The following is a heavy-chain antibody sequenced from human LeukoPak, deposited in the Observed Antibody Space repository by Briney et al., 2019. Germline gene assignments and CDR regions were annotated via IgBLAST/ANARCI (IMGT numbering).Heavy chain of an antibody. J-gene: IGHJ4*02. CDR2: INSDGSST. D-gene: IGHD6-19*01. CDR1: GFTFSSYW. CDR3: AKSEPGYSSGCPDY. Sequence: GGSLRLSCAASGFTFSSYWMHWVRQAPGKGLVWVSRINSDGSSTSYADSVKGRFTISRDTSKNALYLQMNSLRAEDTAVYYCAKSEPGYSSGCPDYWGQGTLVTVSS. V-gene: IGHV3-74*01.